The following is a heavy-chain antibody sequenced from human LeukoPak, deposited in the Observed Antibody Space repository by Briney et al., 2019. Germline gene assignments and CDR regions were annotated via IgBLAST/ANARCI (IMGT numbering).Heavy chain of an antibody. J-gene: IGHJ3*02. Sequence: GGSLRLSCAASGFTFSSYWMSWVRQAPGKGLEWVANIKQDGSEKYYVDSVKGRFTISRDNAKNSLYLQMNSLRAEDTALYYCARVRSSSLFPDAFDTWGQGTMVTVSS. CDR3: ARVRSSSLFPDAFDT. CDR1: GFTFSSYW. V-gene: IGHV3-7*03. CDR2: IKQDGSEK. D-gene: IGHD6-6*01.